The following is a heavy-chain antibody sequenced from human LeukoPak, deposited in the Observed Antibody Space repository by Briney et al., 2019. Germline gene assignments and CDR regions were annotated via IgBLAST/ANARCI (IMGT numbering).Heavy chain of an antibody. D-gene: IGHD4-23*01. Sequence: PGGSLRLSCAASGFTFSSDAMSWVRQAPGKGLEWVSAISGSGGSTYYADSVKGRFTISRDNSKNTLYLQMNSLRAEDTAVYYCAKGSARRWFWYFDYWGQGTLVTVSS. CDR3: AKGSARRWFWYFDY. V-gene: IGHV3-23*01. CDR1: GFTFSSDA. J-gene: IGHJ4*02. CDR2: ISGSGGST.